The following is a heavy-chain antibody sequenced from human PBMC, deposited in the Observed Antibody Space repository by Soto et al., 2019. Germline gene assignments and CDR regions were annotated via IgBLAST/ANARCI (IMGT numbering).Heavy chain of an antibody. Sequence: QVQLVQSGAEVKKPGASVKVSCKASGYTFTSYDINWVRQATGQGLEWMGWMNPNSGNTGYAQKFQGRVTMTRNTSISTAYMELSSLRSEDTAVHYCARSRIAAPTYHYYYYGIDVWGQGTTVTVSS. CDR2: MNPNSGNT. D-gene: IGHD6-13*01. CDR3: ARSRIAAPTYHYYYYGIDV. V-gene: IGHV1-8*01. CDR1: GYTFTSYD. J-gene: IGHJ6*02.